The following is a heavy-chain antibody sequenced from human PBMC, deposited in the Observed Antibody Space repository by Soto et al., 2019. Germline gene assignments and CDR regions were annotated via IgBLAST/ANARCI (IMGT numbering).Heavy chain of an antibody. Sequence: QVQLVQSGAEVKKPGASVKVSCKASGYTFTSYAMHWVRQAPGQRLEWMGWINAGNGNTKYSQKFQGRVTITRDTSASTAYMELSSMRSEDTAVYYCAKSATVPAAIAYWGQGTLVTVSS. J-gene: IGHJ1*01. CDR1: GYTFTSYA. D-gene: IGHD2-2*02. V-gene: IGHV1-3*01. CDR3: AKSATVPAAIAY. CDR2: INAGNGNT.